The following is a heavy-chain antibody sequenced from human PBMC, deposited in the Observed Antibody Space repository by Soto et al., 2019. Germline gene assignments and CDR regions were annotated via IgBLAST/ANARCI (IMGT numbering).Heavy chain of an antibody. V-gene: IGHV1-8*01. CDR2: MNPNSGNT. Sequence: QVQLVQSGAKVKRPGASVMVSCRSTGYTFKNYDINWLRQATGQRLEWMGKMNPNSGNTGYAQKFQGRVTMTRNTSIGTAYLELSSLRAADTAVYYCARAPGYGGIVWLVLWGQGALV. D-gene: IGHD5-12*01. J-gene: IGHJ1*01. CDR3: ARAPGYGGIVWLVL. CDR1: GYTFKNYD.